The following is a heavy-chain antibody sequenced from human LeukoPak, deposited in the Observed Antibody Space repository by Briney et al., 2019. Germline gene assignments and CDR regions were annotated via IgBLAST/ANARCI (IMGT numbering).Heavy chain of an antibody. V-gene: IGHV4-61*01. CDR1: GAXVSSGSYY. J-gene: IGHJ4*02. CDR2: IYYSGNT. Sequence: SETLSLTCTVSGAXVSSGSYYWSWIRQPPGKGLEWIGYIYYSGNTNYGPSLKSRVTISVDTSKNQFSLRLSSVTAADTAVYYCARGPRGYCSGGSCYHYWGQGTLVTASS. D-gene: IGHD2-15*01. CDR3: ARGPRGYCSGGSCYHY.